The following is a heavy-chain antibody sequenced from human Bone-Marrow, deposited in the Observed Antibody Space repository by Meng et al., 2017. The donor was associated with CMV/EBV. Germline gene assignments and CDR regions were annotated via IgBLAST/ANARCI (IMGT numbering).Heavy chain of an antibody. D-gene: IGHD3-3*01. CDR3: ARHLLRITIFGVVNHAYYYYGMDV. CDR2: IIPIFGTA. Sequence: SVKVSCKASGGTFSSYAISWVRQAPGQGLEWMGGIIPIFGTANYAQKFQGRVTITTDESTSTAYMELSCLRSEDTAVYYCARHLLRITIFGVVNHAYYYYGMDVWGQGTTVTVSS. CDR1: GGTFSSYA. V-gene: IGHV1-69*05. J-gene: IGHJ6*02.